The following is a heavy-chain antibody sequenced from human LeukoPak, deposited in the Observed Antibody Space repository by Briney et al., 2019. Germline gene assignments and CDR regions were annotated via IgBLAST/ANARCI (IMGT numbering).Heavy chain of an antibody. V-gene: IGHV3-23*01. CDR3: ARCTTGRTFGSLREIKRSREIDY. CDR2: ISGSGGST. J-gene: IGHJ4*02. Sequence: GGTLRLSCAASGFTFSSYGMSWVRQAPGKGLEWVSAISGSGGSTYYADSVKGRFTISRDNAKSSLYLQMNSLRVEDTAVYYCARCTTGRTFGSLREIKRSREIDYWGQGTLVTVSS. D-gene: IGHD1-1*01. CDR1: GFTFSSYG.